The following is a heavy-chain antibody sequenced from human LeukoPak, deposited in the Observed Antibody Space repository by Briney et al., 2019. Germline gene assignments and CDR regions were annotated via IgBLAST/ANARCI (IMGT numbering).Heavy chain of an antibody. CDR2: VRYDGSNK. Sequence: PGGSLRLSCAASGFTFSNYGMHWVRQAPGKGLEWVTFVRYDGSNKYYADSVKGRFTISRDNSKNTLYLQMNSLRAEDTAVYYCAKDFGLLWFGELSYFDYWGQGTLVTVSS. CDR3: AKDFGLLWFGELSYFDY. V-gene: IGHV3-30*02. CDR1: GFTFSNYG. J-gene: IGHJ4*02. D-gene: IGHD3-10*01.